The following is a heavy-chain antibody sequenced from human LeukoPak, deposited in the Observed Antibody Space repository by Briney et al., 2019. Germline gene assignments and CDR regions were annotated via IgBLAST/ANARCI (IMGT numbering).Heavy chain of an antibody. J-gene: IGHJ4*02. Sequence: SGTLSLTCTVSDGSISSSNWWSWVRQPPGKGLEWIGEIYHSGNTNYNPSLKSRVTISVDKSKNQFSLKLSSVTAADTAVYYCARGVSQLVVVTATNSFDYWGQGTLVTVSS. CDR1: DGSISSSNW. CDR2: IYHSGNT. CDR3: ARGVSQLVVVTATNSFDY. D-gene: IGHD2-21*02. V-gene: IGHV4-4*02.